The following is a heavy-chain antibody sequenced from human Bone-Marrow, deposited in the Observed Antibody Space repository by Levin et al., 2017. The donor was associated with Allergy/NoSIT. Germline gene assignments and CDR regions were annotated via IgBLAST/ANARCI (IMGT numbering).Heavy chain of an antibody. J-gene: IGHJ4*02. CDR1: GGSVGSGSYY. CDR3: ARTLGYCSSDGCYYYFDS. D-gene: IGHD2-2*01. V-gene: IGHV4-61*01. Sequence: PGGSLRLSCTVSGGSVGSGSYYWNWIRQFPGKELQWIGYINYSGSTIYNPSLKSRVTISMDTSENQFSLRLTSVTAADTAVYYCARTLGYCSSDGCYYYFDSWGQGTLVTVSS. CDR2: INYSGST.